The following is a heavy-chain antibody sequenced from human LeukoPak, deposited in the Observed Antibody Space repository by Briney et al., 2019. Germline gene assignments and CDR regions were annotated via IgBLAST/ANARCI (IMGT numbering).Heavy chain of an antibody. V-gene: IGHV1-69*13. Sequence: ASVKVSCKASGGTFSNYPIIWVRQAPGRGLEWLGGIIPIYGTANYALMFQGRITLSAHESTATAYMELRNLTSDDTAMCFCATHTGGYNYWWFDIWGQGTLVSVSS. CDR3: ATHTGGYNYWWFDI. D-gene: IGHD5-24*01. J-gene: IGHJ5*02. CDR2: IIPIYGTA. CDR1: GGTFSNYP.